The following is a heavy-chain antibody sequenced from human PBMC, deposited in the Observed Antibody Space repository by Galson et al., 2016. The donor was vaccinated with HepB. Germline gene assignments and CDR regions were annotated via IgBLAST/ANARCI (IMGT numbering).Heavy chain of an antibody. J-gene: IGHJ6*02. CDR2: IIPVLGKS. D-gene: IGHD1-26*01. CDR1: GDTPSSHA. CDR3: ARDRGGSLLYYYYYGMDV. V-gene: IGHV1-69*10. Sequence: SVKVSCKASGDTPSSHAISWVRQAPGGGLEWMGGIIPVLGKSSYAQKFQGRLTITADESTGTVYMELRSLRSEDSALYYCARDRGGSLLYYYYYGMDVWGQGTAVTVSS.